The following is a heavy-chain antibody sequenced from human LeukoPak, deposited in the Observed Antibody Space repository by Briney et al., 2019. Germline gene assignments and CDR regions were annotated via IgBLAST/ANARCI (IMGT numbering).Heavy chain of an antibody. Sequence: GGSLRLSCAASGFTFSSYAMSWVLQAPGKGLEWVSAISGSGGSTYYADSVKGRFTISRDNSKNTLYLQMNSLRAEDTAVYYCAKDRDGYKSGDFDYWGQGTLVTVSS. V-gene: IGHV3-23*01. D-gene: IGHD5-24*01. CDR2: ISGSGGST. CDR3: AKDRDGYKSGDFDY. CDR1: GFTFSSYA. J-gene: IGHJ4*02.